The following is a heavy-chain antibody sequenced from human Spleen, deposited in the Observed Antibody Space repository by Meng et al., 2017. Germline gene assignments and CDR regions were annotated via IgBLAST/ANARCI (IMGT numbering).Heavy chain of an antibody. J-gene: IGHJ1*01. Sequence: GGSLRLSCAASGFTFADSAMHWIRQPPGKGLEWVSSITWNGGRVAYADSVQGRFSISRDSAKNSLYLQMNSLRAEDTAFYFCAKDISHDYGGNSYFPHWGQGTLVTVSS. CDR1: GFTFADSA. CDR2: ITWNGGRV. CDR3: AKDISHDYGGNSYFPH. V-gene: IGHV3-9*01. D-gene: IGHD4-23*01.